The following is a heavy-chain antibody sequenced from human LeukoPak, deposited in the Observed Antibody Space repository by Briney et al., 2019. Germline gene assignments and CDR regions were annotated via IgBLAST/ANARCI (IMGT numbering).Heavy chain of an antibody. V-gene: IGHV3-53*01. CDR3: ARGGAYSSGWPGTFDI. Sequence: GGSLRLSCAASGFTVSSNYMSWVRQAPGKGLEWVSIIYSGGATYYADSVEGRFTISRDNSKNTLYLQMNSLRAEDTAVYYCARGGAYSSGWPGTFDIWGQGTMVTVSS. CDR1: GFTVSSNY. J-gene: IGHJ3*02. CDR2: IYSGGAT. D-gene: IGHD6-19*01.